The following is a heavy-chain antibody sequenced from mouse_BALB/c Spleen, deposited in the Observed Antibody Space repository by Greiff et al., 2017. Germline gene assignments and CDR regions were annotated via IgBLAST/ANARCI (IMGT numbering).Heavy chain of an antibody. Sequence: EVQLQQSGPELVKPGASVKISCKASGYTFTDYNMHWVKQSHGKSLEWIGYIYPYNGGTGYNQKFKSKATLTVDNSSSTAYMELRSLTSEDSAVYNWERAGNNNNDWEGWGQETLVTVSA. CDR2: IYPYNGGT. J-gene: IGHJ3*02. CDR1: GYTFTDYN. D-gene: IGHD4-1*01. V-gene: IGHV1S29*02. CDR3: ERAGNNNNDWEG.